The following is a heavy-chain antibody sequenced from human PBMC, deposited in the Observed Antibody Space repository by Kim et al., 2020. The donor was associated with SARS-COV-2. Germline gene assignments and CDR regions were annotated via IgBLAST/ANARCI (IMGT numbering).Heavy chain of an antibody. V-gene: IGHV1-18*01. CDR1: GYTFATDG. Sequence: ASVKVSCQASGYTFATDGISWVRQAPGQGLEWMGWIRAYNGNTSYAQKFQGRVTMTTDTSTSTAYMELRSLRWDDTAVYYCARLDDCSSTSCQVTRRLYYYYYLDVWGKGTTVIVSS. J-gene: IGHJ6*03. D-gene: IGHD2-2*01. CDR3: ARLDDCSSTSCQVTRRLYYYYYLDV. CDR2: IRAYNGNT.